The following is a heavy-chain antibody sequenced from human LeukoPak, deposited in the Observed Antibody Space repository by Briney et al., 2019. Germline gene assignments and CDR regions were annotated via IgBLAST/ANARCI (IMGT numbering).Heavy chain of an antibody. CDR2: IYYSGST. CDR3: ARGTTPDY. J-gene: IGHJ4*02. Sequence: SETLSLTCTVSGGSISSYYWSWIRQPPGKGLEWIGYIYYSGSTNYNPSLRSRVTISVDTSKNQFSLKLSSVTAADTAVYYCARGTTPDYWGQGTLVTVSS. D-gene: IGHD4-11*01. V-gene: IGHV4-59*01. CDR1: GGSISSYY.